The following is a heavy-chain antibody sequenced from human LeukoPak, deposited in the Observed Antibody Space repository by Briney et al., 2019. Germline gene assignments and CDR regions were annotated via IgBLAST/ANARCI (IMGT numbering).Heavy chain of an antibody. J-gene: IGHJ4*02. CDR1: GYSLSELS. D-gene: IGHD6-13*01. Sequence: ASVKVSCKVSGYSLSELSIHWVRQAPGKGLEWMGGFDPEDDEAIYAQSLQGRVTMTEDTSTDTAYMELSGLTSDDAAVYYCASAAAAGTRSGWHYFDYWGQGTLVTVSS. CDR3: ASAAAAGTRSGWHYFDY. CDR2: FDPEDDEA. V-gene: IGHV1-24*01.